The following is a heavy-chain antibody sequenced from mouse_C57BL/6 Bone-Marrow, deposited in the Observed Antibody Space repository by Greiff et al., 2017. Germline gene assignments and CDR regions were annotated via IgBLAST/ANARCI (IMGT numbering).Heavy chain of an antibody. J-gene: IGHJ2*01. D-gene: IGHD2-4*01. CDR3: ARRNIYYDYDGYFDY. CDR1: GFTFSDYG. V-gene: IGHV5-17*01. CDR2: ISSGSSTI. Sequence: DVKLQESGGGLVKPGGSLKLSCAASGFTFSDYGMHWVRQAPEKGLEWVAYISSGSSTIYYADTVKGRFTISRDNAKNTLFLQMTSLRSEDTAMYYCARRNIYYDYDGYFDYWGQGTTLTVSS.